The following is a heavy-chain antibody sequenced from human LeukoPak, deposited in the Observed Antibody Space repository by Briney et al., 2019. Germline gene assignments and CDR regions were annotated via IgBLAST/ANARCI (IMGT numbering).Heavy chain of an antibody. CDR3: ARRGYHSTHCSGGSCPGLYYFDY. D-gene: IGHD2-15*01. Sequence: SETLSLTCAVYGGSFTTYYWSWIRQPPGKGLEWIGEINHSGSTNYNPSLKSRVTISVDTSKNQFSLKLSSVTAADTAVYYCARRGYHSTHCSGGSCPGLYYFDYWGQGTLVTVSS. CDR1: GGSFTTYY. V-gene: IGHV4-34*01. CDR2: INHSGST. J-gene: IGHJ4*02.